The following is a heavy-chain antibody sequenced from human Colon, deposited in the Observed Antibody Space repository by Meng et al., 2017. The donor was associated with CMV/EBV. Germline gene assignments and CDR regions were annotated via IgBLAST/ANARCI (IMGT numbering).Heavy chain of an antibody. J-gene: IGHJ4*02. V-gene: IGHV4-59*01. CDR3: ARGQGYCTSANCLKYYFDF. D-gene: IGHD2-2*01. Sequence: GSLRLSCTVSGDSFNAYYWSWIRQSPGKGLEWIGYVFHSGTNYNPSLKRRVTMSADAARNQFSLRLNSVTAADAAVYYCARGQGYCTSANCLKYYFDFWGQGALVTVSS. CDR1: GDSFNAYY. CDR2: VFHSGT.